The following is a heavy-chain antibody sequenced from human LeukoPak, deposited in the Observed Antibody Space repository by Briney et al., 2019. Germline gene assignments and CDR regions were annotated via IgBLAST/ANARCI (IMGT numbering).Heavy chain of an antibody. D-gene: IGHD2-2*01. CDR2: ISSSGSTI. CDR1: GFTFSDYY. V-gene: IGHV3-11*01. J-gene: IGHJ6*02. Sequence: GGSLRLSCAASGFTFSDYYMSWIRQAPGKGLEWVSYISSSGSTIYYADSVKGRFTISRDNAKNSLYLQMNSLRAEDTAVYYCARVPLVVVPAAVYYYYYGMDVWGQGTTVTGSS. CDR3: ARVPLVVVPAAVYYYYYGMDV.